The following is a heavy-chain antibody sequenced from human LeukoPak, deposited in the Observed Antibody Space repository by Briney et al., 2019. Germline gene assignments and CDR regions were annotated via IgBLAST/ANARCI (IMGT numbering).Heavy chain of an antibody. Sequence: PGGSLRLSCAASGFTFSSYSMNWVRQAPGKGLEWVSSISSSSSYIYYADSVKGRFTISRDNAKNSLYLQMNSLRAEDTAVYYCARDRRGYYYDSSGISHDYWGQGTLVTVSS. CDR3: ARDRRGYYYDSSGISHDY. CDR2: ISSSSSYI. CDR1: GFTFSSYS. D-gene: IGHD3-22*01. J-gene: IGHJ4*02. V-gene: IGHV3-21*01.